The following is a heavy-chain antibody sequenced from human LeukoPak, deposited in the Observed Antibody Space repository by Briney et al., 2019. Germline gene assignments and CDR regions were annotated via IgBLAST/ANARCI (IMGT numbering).Heavy chain of an antibody. CDR2: MNPNSGNT. D-gene: IGHD7-27*01. Sequence: ASVKVSCKASGYTFTGYDVNWFRQATGQGLEWMGWMNPNSGNTGYAQKFQGRVSLTRDTSISTAYMELSSLRSEDTAVYYCAKNTALTGEFDSWGQGTLVTVSS. V-gene: IGHV1-8*01. CDR1: GYTFTGYD. J-gene: IGHJ4*02. CDR3: AKNTALTGEFDS.